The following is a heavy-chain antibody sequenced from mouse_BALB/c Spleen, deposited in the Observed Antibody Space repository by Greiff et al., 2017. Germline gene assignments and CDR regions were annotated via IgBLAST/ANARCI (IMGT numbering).Heavy chain of an antibody. V-gene: IGHV3-2*02. CDR3: ARFHDYYGSSYWYFDV. J-gene: IGHJ1*01. CDR1: GYSITSDYA. Sequence: EVKLVESGPGLVKPSQSLSLTCTVTGYSITSDYAWNWIRQFPGNKLEWMGYISYSGSTSYNPSLKSRISITRDTSKNQFFLQLNSVTTEDTATYYCARFHDYYGSSYWYFDVWGAGTTVTVSS. CDR2: ISYSGST. D-gene: IGHD1-1*01.